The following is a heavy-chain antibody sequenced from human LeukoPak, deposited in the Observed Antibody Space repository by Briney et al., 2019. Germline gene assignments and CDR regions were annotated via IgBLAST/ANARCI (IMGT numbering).Heavy chain of an antibody. V-gene: IGHV4-31*03. CDR3: ARGAYCSGGSCYWWYFRY. J-gene: IGHJ1*01. CDR1: GGSISSGGYY. Sequence: SQTLSLTCTVSGGSISSGGYYWNWIRQHPGKGLEWIGYIYYSGNTYYDPSLKSRVTISIDTSKNQFSLKLNSVTAADTAVYYCARGAYCSGGSCYWWYFRYWGQGTLVTVSS. D-gene: IGHD2-15*01. CDR2: IYYSGNT.